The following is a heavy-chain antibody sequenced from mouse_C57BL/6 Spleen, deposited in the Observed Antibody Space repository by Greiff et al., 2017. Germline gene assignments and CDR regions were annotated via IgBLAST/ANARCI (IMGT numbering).Heavy chain of an antibody. J-gene: IGHJ4*01. CDR1: GFTFTDYY. Sequence: EVKLMESGGGLVQPGGSLSLSCAASGFTFTDYYMSWVRQPPGKALEWLGFIRNKANGYTTEYSASVKGRFTISRDNSQSILYLQMNDRRAEDSATYYCARYKGDYDGSSYGGAMDYWGQGTSVTVSS. D-gene: IGHD1-1*01. CDR3: ARYKGDYDGSSYGGAMDY. CDR2: IRNKANGYTT. V-gene: IGHV7-3*01.